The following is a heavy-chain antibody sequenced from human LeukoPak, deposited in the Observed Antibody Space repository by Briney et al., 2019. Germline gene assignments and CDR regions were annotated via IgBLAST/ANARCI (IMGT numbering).Heavy chain of an antibody. V-gene: IGHV3-74*01. CDR1: GVTFSGYW. CDR3: ARGGVVGVDY. CDR2: IKTNGSST. D-gene: IGHD3-22*01. Sequence: PGGSLRLSCAASGVTFSGYWMHWVRQAPGTGLVWVSRIKTNGSSTSYADSVKGRFTISRDNAKNTLYLQINSLRAEDTAVYYCARGGVVGVDYWGQGTLVTVSS. J-gene: IGHJ4*02.